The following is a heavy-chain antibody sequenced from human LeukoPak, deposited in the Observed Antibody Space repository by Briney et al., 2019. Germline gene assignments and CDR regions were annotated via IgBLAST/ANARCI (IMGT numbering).Heavy chain of an antibody. D-gene: IGHD3-16*01. CDR3: ARGPFGRRTPPPWFDP. V-gene: IGHV3-7*01. CDR1: GFTFSNYW. J-gene: IGHJ5*02. CDR2: IKQDGSEK. Sequence: GGSLRLSCAASGFTFSNYWMNLVRQAPGKGLEWVANIKQDGSEKNYVDSVKGRFTISRDNAENLVFLQMNSLTVEDTAVYYCARGPFGRRTPPPWFDPWGQGTLVTVSS.